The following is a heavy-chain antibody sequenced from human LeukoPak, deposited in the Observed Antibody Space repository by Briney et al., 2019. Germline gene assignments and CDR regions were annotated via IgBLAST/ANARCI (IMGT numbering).Heavy chain of an antibody. J-gene: IGHJ5*02. CDR1: GFPFTSYA. CDR2: IIPIFGTA. D-gene: IGHD2-15*01. Sequence: GASVKVSCKASGFPFTSYAIHWVRQAPGQRLEWMGGIIPIFGTANYAQKFQGRVTITADESTSTAYMELSSLRSEDTAVYYCARDRASGDIEDWFDPWGQGTLVTVSS. CDR3: ARDRASGDIEDWFDP. V-gene: IGHV1-69*13.